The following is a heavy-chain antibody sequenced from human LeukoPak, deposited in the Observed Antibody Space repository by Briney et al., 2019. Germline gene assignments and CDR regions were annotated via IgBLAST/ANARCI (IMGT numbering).Heavy chain of an antibody. V-gene: IGHV3-74*03. CDR2: VNTDGTTT. D-gene: IGHD4-11*01. CDR3: VRDAPQSQFDY. Sequence: GGSLRLSCAASGFTLCHYYMHWVRQSPGQGLVWVSYVNTDGTTTTYADSVKGRFASSRDNAKNMVYLQMSSLRAEDTAVYYCVRDAPQSQFDYWGRGALVTVSS. CDR1: GFTLCHYY. J-gene: IGHJ4*02.